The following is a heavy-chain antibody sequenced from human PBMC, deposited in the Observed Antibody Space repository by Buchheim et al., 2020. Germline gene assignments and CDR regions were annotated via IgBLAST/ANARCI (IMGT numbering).Heavy chain of an antibody. CDR2: ISWDGGST. J-gene: IGHJ6*02. D-gene: IGHD3-22*01. Sequence: EVELVESGGTLVQPGGSLRLSCAASGFTFDDYTMHWVRQAPGKGLEWVSLISWDGGSTYYADSVKGRFTISRDNSKNYLYLQMNSLRTEDTALYYCAKDSFGDSSRARHESGGMDVWGQGTT. CDR1: GFTFDDYT. CDR3: AKDSFGDSSRARHESGGMDV. V-gene: IGHV3-43*01.